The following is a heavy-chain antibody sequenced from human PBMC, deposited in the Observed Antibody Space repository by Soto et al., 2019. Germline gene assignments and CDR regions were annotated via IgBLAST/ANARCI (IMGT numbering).Heavy chain of an antibody. D-gene: IGHD3-3*01. CDR2: INHSGST. CDR3: ARGTLRNWFDP. V-gene: IGHV4-34*01. Sequence: SETLSLTCAVYGGSFSCYYWSWIRQPPGKGLEWIGEINHSGSTNYNPPLKSRVTISVDTSKNQFSLKLSSVTAADTAVYYCARGTLRNWFDPWGQGTLVTVSS. J-gene: IGHJ5*02. CDR1: GGSFSCYY.